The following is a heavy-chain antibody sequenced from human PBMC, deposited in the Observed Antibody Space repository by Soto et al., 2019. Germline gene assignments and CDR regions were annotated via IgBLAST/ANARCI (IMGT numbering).Heavy chain of an antibody. CDR2: IYNDGTS. CDR1: GFSVSLKY. Sequence: SLRLSCAASGFSVSLKYMTWVRQAPGKGLEWVSVIYNDGTSYYADSVKGRFTISRDNSKNTLYLQMSSLRAEDTAVYYCVRVDWAGSKRGYFDFWGQGTLVTVSS. J-gene: IGHJ4*02. V-gene: IGHV3-66*01. CDR3: VRVDWAGSKRGYFDF. D-gene: IGHD6-19*01.